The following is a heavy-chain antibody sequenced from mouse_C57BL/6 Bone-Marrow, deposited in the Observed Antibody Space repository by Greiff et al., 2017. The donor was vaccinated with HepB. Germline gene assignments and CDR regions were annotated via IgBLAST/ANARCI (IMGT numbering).Heavy chain of an antibody. V-gene: IGHV1-52*01. CDR2: IDPSDSET. D-gene: IGHD2-5*01. CDR3: ARSDSNTSWFAY. CDR1: GYTFTSYW. J-gene: IGHJ3*01. Sequence: VQLQQPGAELVRPGSSVKLSCKASGYTFTSYWMHWVKQRPIQGLEWIGNIDPSDSETHYNQKFKDKATLTVDKSSSTAYMQLSSLTSEDSAVYYCARSDSNTSWFAYWGQGTLVTVSA.